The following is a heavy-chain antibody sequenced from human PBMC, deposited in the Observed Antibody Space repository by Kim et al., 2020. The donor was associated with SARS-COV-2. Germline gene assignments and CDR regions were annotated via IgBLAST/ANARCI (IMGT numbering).Heavy chain of an antibody. V-gene: IGHV3-30*01. D-gene: IGHD3-22*01. CDR3: ARDLRITMIVVVPGY. J-gene: IGHJ4*02. Sequence: ADSVKGRFTISRDNSKNTLYLQMNSLRAEDTAVYYCARDLRITMIVVVPGYWGQGTLVTVSS.